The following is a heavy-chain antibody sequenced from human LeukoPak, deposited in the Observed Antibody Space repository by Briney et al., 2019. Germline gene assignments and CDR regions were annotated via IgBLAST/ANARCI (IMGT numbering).Heavy chain of an antibody. CDR3: ARDTGEPYFDY. J-gene: IGHJ4*02. Sequence: GGSLRLSCAASGFTFSHYYMSWVRQAPGKGLEWVANIKQDGSEKYYVDSVKGRFTISRDNAKNSLYLQMNSLRAEDTAVYYCARDTGEPYFDYWGQGTLVTVSS. CDR2: IKQDGSEK. V-gene: IGHV3-7*01. CDR1: GFTFSHYY. D-gene: IGHD7-27*01.